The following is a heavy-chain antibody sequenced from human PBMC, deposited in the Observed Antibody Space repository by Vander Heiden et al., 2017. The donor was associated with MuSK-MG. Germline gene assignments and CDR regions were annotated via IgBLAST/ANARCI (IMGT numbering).Heavy chain of an antibody. V-gene: IGHV3-30-3*01. CDR1: GFIFRSYD. CDR2: ISIDGNKN. Sequence: QVQLVESGGGVVQPGRSLRLPCAASGFIFRSYDMHWVRQAPGKGLEWVAFISIDGNKNYYADSVQGRFSMSRDNSKNTVSLQMNSLRADDTAIYYCARGCTSTSCYVHDYWGQGTLVTVSS. D-gene: IGHD2-2*01. CDR3: ARGCTSTSCYVHDY. J-gene: IGHJ4*02.